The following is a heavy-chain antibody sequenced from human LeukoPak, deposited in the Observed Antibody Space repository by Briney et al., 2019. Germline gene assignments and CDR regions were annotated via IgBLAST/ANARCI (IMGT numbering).Heavy chain of an antibody. CDR2: IIPIFGTA. CDR3: ARGNLGSYTDY. V-gene: IGHV1-69*13. Sequence: ASVKVSCKASGGTFSSYAISWVRQAPGQGLEWMGGIIPIFGTANYAQKFQGGVTITADESTSTAYLELSSLRSEDTAVYYCARGNLGSYTDYWGQGTLVTVSS. CDR1: GGTFSSYA. J-gene: IGHJ4*02. D-gene: IGHD2-2*02.